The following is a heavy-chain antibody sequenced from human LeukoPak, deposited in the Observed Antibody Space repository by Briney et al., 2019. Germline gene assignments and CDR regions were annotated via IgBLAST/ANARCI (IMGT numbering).Heavy chain of an antibody. J-gene: IGHJ6*02. V-gene: IGHV3-33*01. Sequence: GGSLRHSCAEAGFTFSTSGMHWVRPALGKGVEWVAIIWYDGSNKYYADSVKGRFTPSRDNSKKTLYLRMYSMIADDTAVYYCARHPNTATTNYYAMDVWGQGTTVTVSS. CDR1: GFTFSTSG. CDR2: IWYDGSNK. CDR3: ARHPNTATTNYYAMDV. D-gene: IGHD4-17*01.